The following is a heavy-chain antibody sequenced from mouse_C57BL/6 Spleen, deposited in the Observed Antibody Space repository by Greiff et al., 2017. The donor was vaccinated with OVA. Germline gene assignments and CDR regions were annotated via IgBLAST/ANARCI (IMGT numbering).Heavy chain of an antibody. CDR2: ISDGGSYT. CDR3: ARDRDYGSSSFYYAMDY. CDR1: GFTFSSYA. V-gene: IGHV5-4*01. J-gene: IGHJ4*01. D-gene: IGHD1-1*01. Sequence: EVQGVESGGGLVKPGGSLKLSCAASGFTFSSYAMSWVRQTPEKRLEWVATISDGGSYTYYPDNVKGRFTISRDNAKNNLYLQMSHLKSEDTAMYYCARDRDYGSSSFYYAMDYWGQGTSVTVSS.